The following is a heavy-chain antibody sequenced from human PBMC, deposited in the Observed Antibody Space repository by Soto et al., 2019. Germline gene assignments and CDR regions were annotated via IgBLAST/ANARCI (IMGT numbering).Heavy chain of an antibody. Sequence: GGSLRLSCAASEFTFSSYAMSWVRQAPGKGLEWVSVIRGSGDRTYYADSVEGRFTISRDNSKNTLYMQMNTLRAEDTAVYYCAKQQGPGTPYYYAMDVWGQGTKVTVSS. CDR3: AKQQGPGTPYYYAMDV. CDR2: IRGSGDRT. V-gene: IGHV3-23*01. J-gene: IGHJ6*02. D-gene: IGHD1-1*01. CDR1: EFTFSSYA.